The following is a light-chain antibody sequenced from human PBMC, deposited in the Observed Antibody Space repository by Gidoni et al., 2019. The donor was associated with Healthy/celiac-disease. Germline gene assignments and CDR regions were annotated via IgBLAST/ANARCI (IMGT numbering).Light chain of an antibody. CDR3: CSYAGSSTVV. CDR1: RSDVGSYNI. J-gene: IGLJ2*01. CDR2: GGS. V-gene: IGLV2-23*01. Sequence: QSALTQPATVSGAPGQSITISCTGTRSDVGSYNIVSWYQQHPGKAPKLMIYGGSKRPSGVSNRFSGSKSGNTASLTISGLQAEDEADYYCCSYAGSSTVVFGGGTKLTVL.